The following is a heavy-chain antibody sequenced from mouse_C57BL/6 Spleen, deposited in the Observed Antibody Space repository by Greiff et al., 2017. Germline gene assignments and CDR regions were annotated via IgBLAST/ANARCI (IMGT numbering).Heavy chain of an antibody. CDR1: GYSITSGYY. V-gene: IGHV3-6*01. J-gene: IGHJ3*01. CDR3: ASPPYDYEFAY. D-gene: IGHD2-4*01. CDR2: ISYDGSN. Sequence: EVKLMESGPGLVKPSQSLSLTCSVTGYSITSGYYWNWIRQFPGNKLEWMGYISYDGSNNYNPSLKNRISITRDTSKNQFFLKLNSVTTEDTATYYCASPPYDYEFAYWGQGTLVTVSA.